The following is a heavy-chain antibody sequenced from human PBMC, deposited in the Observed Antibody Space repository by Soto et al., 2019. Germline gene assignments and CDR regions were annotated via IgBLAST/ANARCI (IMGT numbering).Heavy chain of an antibody. CDR2: ISYDGSNK. J-gene: IGHJ6*02. CDR3: ARGITGTRSYYYYGMDV. Sequence: PGGSLRLSCAASGFTFSSYGMHWVRQAPGKGLEWVAVISYDGSNKYYADSVKGRFTISRDNSKNTLYLQMNSLRAEDTAVYYCARGITGTRSYYYYGMDVWGQGTTVTVSS. V-gene: IGHV3-30*03. D-gene: IGHD1-20*01. CDR1: GFTFSSYG.